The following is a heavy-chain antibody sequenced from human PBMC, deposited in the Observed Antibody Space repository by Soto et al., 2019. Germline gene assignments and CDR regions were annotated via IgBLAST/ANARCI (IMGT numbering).Heavy chain of an antibody. CDR3: ARDLSEVGNHDNPTFDA. CDR1: GYTFSSFG. Sequence: QIQLVQSGAEVKKPGASVTVSCKASGYTFSSFGISWVRQAPGQGLEWMGWISPDSGDTIYAQKFQGRVTMTTDTSSTTAYMELRSLRSDDSALYFCARDLSEVGNHDNPTFDAWGQGALVTVSS. D-gene: IGHD1-1*01. CDR2: ISPDSGDT. V-gene: IGHV1-18*01. J-gene: IGHJ5*02.